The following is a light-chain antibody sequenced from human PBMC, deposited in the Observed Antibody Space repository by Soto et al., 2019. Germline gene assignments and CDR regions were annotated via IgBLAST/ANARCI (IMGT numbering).Light chain of an antibody. Sequence: QSALTQPASVSGSPGQSITISCTGTSSDVGGYSYVSWYQQHPGKTPKLMIYDVSNRPSGVSHRFSGSKSGNTASLTISGLQTEDEDDYYCSSFSSITREVFGGGTKLTVL. V-gene: IGLV2-14*03. CDR3: SSFSSITREV. CDR1: SSDVGGYSY. J-gene: IGLJ2*01. CDR2: DVS.